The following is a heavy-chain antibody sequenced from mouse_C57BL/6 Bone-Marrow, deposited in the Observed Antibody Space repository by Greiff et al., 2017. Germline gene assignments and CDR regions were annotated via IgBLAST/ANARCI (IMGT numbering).Heavy chain of an antibody. Sequence: EVKLMESGGGLVKPGGSLKLSCAASGFTFSSYAMSWVRQTPEKRLEWVATISDGGSYTYYPDNVKGRFTISRDNAKNNLYLQMSHLKSEDTAMYYCARDPYGSSYYYAMDYWGQGTSVTGSS. D-gene: IGHD1-1*01. CDR1: GFTFSSYA. V-gene: IGHV5-4*01. CDR2: ISDGGSYT. J-gene: IGHJ4*01. CDR3: ARDPYGSSYYYAMDY.